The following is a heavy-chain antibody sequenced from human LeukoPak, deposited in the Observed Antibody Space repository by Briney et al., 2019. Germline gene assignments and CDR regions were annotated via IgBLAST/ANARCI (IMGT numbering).Heavy chain of an antibody. CDR1: GFSLSTSGVG. Sequence: SGPTLVNPTQTLTLTCTFSGFSLSTSGVGVGWIRQPPGKALEWLALIYWNDDKRYSPSLKSRLTITKDTSKNQVVLTITNMDPVDTATYHCAHSPMLAQQEGFFDYWGQGTLVTVSS. D-gene: IGHD6-13*01. V-gene: IGHV2-5*01. CDR3: AHSPMLAQQEGFFDY. J-gene: IGHJ4*02. CDR2: IYWNDDK.